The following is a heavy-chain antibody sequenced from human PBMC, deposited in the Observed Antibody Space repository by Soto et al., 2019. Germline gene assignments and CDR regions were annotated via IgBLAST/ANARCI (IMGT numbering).Heavy chain of an antibody. V-gene: IGHV4-59*01. Sequence: SETLSLTCTVSGGSISSYYWSWIRQPPGKGLEWIGYIYYSGSTNYNPSLKSRVTISVDTSKNQFSLNLSSVTAADTAVYYCARRLYSSGWYYFDYWGQGTLVTVSS. CDR3: ARRLYSSGWYYFDY. CDR2: IYYSGST. D-gene: IGHD6-19*01. CDR1: GGSISSYY. J-gene: IGHJ4*02.